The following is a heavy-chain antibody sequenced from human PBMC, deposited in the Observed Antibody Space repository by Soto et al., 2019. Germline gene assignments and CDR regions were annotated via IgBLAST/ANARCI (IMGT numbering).Heavy chain of an antibody. J-gene: IGHJ4*02. Sequence: GGSLRLSCAASGFTFSTYAMSWVRQAPGKGLEWVSAISGGGGSTYYADSVKGRFTISRDNSKNTLYLQMNSLRAEDTAVYYCANVRYYGSASWGYFDYWGQGSLVTVSS. D-gene: IGHD3-10*01. CDR3: ANVRYYGSASWGYFDY. CDR2: ISGGGGST. CDR1: GFTFSTYA. V-gene: IGHV3-23*01.